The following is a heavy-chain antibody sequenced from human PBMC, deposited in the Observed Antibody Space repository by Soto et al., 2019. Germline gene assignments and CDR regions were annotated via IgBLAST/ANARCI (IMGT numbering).Heavy chain of an antibody. V-gene: IGHV4-61*01. CDR1: GGSVSSGSYY. J-gene: IGHJ4*02. Sequence: QVQLQESGPGLVKPSETLSLTCTVSGGSVSSGSYYWSWIRQPPGKGLEWIGYIYYSGSTNYNPSLKSRVTISVDTSKNQFSLKLSSVTAADTAVYYCASSSGWYEVDYWGQGTLVTVSS. CDR2: IYYSGST. D-gene: IGHD6-19*01. CDR3: ASSSGWYEVDY.